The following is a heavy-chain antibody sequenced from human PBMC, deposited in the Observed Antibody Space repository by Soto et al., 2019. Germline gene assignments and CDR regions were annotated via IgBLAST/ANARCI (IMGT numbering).Heavy chain of an antibody. V-gene: IGHV3-53*04. CDR2: IYSGGST. J-gene: IGHJ4*02. D-gene: IGHD6-13*01. Sequence: EVQLVESGGGLVQPGGSLRLSCAASGFTVSSNYMSWVRQAPGKGLEWVSVIYSGGSTYYADSVKGRFTISRHNSKNTMYLQMTSLRAEDTAVYYCARGYSGSWRHFDYWGQGTLVTVSS. CDR3: ARGYSGSWRHFDY. CDR1: GFTVSSNY.